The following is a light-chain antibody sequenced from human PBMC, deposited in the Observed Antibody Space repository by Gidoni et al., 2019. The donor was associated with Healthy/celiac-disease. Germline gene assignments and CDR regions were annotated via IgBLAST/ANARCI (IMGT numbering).Light chain of an antibody. Sequence: TRCPGTPSWSPGERATLSCRASQSVSSSYLAWYQQKPGQAPRLLIYGASSRATGIPDRFSGSGSGTDFTLTISRLEPEDFAVYYCQQYGSSRTFGQGTKVEIK. CDR1: QSVSSSY. J-gene: IGKJ1*01. CDR3: QQYGSSRT. V-gene: IGKV3-20*01. CDR2: GAS.